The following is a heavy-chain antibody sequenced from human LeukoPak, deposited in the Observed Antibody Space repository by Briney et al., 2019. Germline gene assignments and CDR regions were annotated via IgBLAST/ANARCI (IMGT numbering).Heavy chain of an antibody. D-gene: IGHD2/OR15-2a*01. Sequence: GGSLRLSCAASGFTFSSYAMSWIRQAPGKGLEWIPAVSGNGINTFYADSVKGRFTISRDNSKNTLYLQINSLRAEDTALYYCATFIAYSTPFDYWGQGTQVTVAS. CDR1: GFTFSSYA. CDR2: VSGNGINT. V-gene: IGHV3-23*01. CDR3: ATFIAYSTPFDY. J-gene: IGHJ4*02.